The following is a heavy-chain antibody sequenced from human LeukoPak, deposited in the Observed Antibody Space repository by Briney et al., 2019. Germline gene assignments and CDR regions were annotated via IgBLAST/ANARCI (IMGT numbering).Heavy chain of an antibody. D-gene: IGHD3-16*01. CDR3: AGTSGGRQIGLFDY. CDR2: INHSGST. Sequence: SETLSLTCAVYGGSFSGYYWSWIRQPPGKGLEWIGEINHSGSTNYNPSLKSRVTISVDRSKNQFSLKLSSVTAADTAVYYCAGTSGGRQIGLFDYWGQGTLVTVSS. V-gene: IGHV4-34*01. CDR1: GGSFSGYY. J-gene: IGHJ4*02.